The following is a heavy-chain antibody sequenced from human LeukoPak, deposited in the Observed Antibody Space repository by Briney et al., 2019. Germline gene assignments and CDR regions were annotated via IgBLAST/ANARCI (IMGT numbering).Heavy chain of an antibody. Sequence: ASVKVSCKASGYTFTGYYMHWVRQAPGQGLEWMGWINPNSGGTNYAQKFQGRVTITRDTSISTAYMELSRLRSDDTAVYYCARGYCSSTSCYPPGGYWGQGTLVTVSS. CDR3: ARGYCSSTSCYPPGGY. CDR2: INPNSGGT. V-gene: IGHV1-2*02. CDR1: GYTFTGYY. J-gene: IGHJ4*02. D-gene: IGHD2-2*01.